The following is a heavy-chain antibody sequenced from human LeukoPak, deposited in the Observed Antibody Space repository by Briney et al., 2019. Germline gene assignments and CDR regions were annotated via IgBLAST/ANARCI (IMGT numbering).Heavy chain of an antibody. J-gene: IGHJ4*02. D-gene: IGHD3-22*01. Sequence: SETLSLTCTVSGGSISSSSYYWGWIRQPPGKGLEWIGSIYYSGSTKYNPSLKSRVTISEDTSKNQFSLKLSSVTAADTAVYYCARGTYYYDSSGYSYYFDYWGQGALVTVSS. CDR2: IYYSGST. V-gene: IGHV4-39*07. CDR1: GGSISSSSYY. CDR3: ARGTYYYDSSGYSYYFDY.